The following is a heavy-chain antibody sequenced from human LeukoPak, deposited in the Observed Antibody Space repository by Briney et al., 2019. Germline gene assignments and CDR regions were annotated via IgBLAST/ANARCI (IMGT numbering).Heavy chain of an antibody. J-gene: IGHJ5*02. Sequence: SETLSLTCTVSGGSIPNYYWSWIRQPAGKGLEWIGRIYTSGSTNYNPSLKSRVTISVDTSKNQFSLKLSSVTAADTAVYYCARESGPPYYDFWSGSRFDPWGQGTLVTVSS. CDR1: GGSIPNYY. V-gene: IGHV4-4*07. CDR2: IYTSGST. D-gene: IGHD3-3*01. CDR3: ARESGPPYYDFWSGSRFDP.